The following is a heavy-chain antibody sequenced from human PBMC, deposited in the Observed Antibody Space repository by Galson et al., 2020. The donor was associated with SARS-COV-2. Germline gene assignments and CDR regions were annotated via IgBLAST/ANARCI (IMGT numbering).Heavy chain of an antibody. CDR1: GYTFTSYD. CDR2: MNPNSGNT. V-gene: IGHV1-8*01. Sequence: ASVKVSCKASGYTFTSYDNNWVRQATGQGLEWMGWMNPNSGNTGYAQKFQGRVTMTRNTSISTAYMELSSLRSEDTAVYYCARGEGYSGYDWVDYWGQGTLVTVSS. D-gene: IGHD5-12*01. J-gene: IGHJ4*02. CDR3: ARGEGYSGYDWVDY.